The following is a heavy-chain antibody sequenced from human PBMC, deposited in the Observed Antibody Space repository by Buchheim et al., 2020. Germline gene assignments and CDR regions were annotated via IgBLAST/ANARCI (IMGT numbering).Heavy chain of an antibody. Sequence: EVQLVESGGGLVQPGGSLRLSCSASGFTFSRYWMHWVRQAPGKGLVWVSRIVGDGRTTSYADSVQGRFSISRDNAKNTLYLQMNSLRAEDTSVYYCARGGSWDEGDNWGQGTL. CDR2: IVGDGRTT. D-gene: IGHD1-26*01. J-gene: IGHJ4*02. CDR3: ARGGSWDEGDN. CDR1: GFTFSRYW. V-gene: IGHV3-74*01.